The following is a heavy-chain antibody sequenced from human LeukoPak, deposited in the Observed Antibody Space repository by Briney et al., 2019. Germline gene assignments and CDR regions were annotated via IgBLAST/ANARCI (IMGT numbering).Heavy chain of an antibody. J-gene: IGHJ4*02. CDR3: ARSSVGARRRIDY. CDR1: GYTFTSYD. CDR2: MNPNSGNT. V-gene: IGHV1-8*01. D-gene: IGHD1-26*01. Sequence: ASVKVSCKASGYTFTSYDINWVRQATGQGLEWMGWMNPNSGNTGYAQKFQGRVTMTRSTSINTAYMELNSLTSGDTAVYYCARSSVGARRRIDYWGQGTLVTVSS.